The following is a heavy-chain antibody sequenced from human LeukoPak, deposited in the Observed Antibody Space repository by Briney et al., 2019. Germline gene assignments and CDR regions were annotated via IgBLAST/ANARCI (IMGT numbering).Heavy chain of an antibody. D-gene: IGHD6-13*01. CDR2: INPNSGGT. Sequence: ASVKVSCKASGYTFTAYYMHWVRQAPGQGLEWMGWINPNSGGTNYAQKFQGRVTMTRDTSISTAYMELSRLKSDDTAVYYCARDGIAAAGISGAYYMDVWGKGTTVTVSS. J-gene: IGHJ6*03. V-gene: IGHV1-2*02. CDR1: GYTFTAYY. CDR3: ARDGIAAAGISGAYYMDV.